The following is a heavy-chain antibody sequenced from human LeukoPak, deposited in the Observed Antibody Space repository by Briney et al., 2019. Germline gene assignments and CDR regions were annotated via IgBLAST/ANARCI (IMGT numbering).Heavy chain of an antibody. Sequence: GGSLNLSVEAPGFTASSNYMTWARQAPGKGLEWVSVIYSGGSTYYADSVKGRFTISRDNSKNTLYLQMNSLRAEDTAVYYCARDGGYGHFGYWGQGTLVTVSS. CDR1: GFTASSNY. D-gene: IGHD5-12*01. CDR3: ARDGGYGHFGY. J-gene: IGHJ4*02. CDR2: IYSGGST. V-gene: IGHV3-53*01.